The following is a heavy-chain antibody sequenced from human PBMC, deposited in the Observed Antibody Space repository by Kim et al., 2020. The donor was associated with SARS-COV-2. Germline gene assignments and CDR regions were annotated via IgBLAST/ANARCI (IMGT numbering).Heavy chain of an antibody. CDR2: ISDITGNT. D-gene: IGHD2-21*01. J-gene: IGHJ4*02. V-gene: IGHV1-18*01. CDR1: NYTFSDFG. CDR3: ARDLCVGRSCAPGSHYFDS. Sequence: ASVKVSCKASNYTFSDFGISWVRQAPGQGLEWMGWISDITGNTIYAQNFQGRASMTTDASANTAYLDLWSLTSDDAAVYFCARDLCVGRSCAPGSHYFDSWGQGTLVTVSS.